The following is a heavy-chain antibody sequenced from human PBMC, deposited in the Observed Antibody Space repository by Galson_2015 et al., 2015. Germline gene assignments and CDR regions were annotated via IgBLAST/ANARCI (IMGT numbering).Heavy chain of an antibody. Sequence: SLRLSCAASGFTFSRYAVSWVRQAPGTGLEWVSAISGSGGSTYYADSVKGRFTVSRDNSKSTLYLQMNSLRAEDTAVYYCAKDRYYDGRGTDAFDIWGQGTMVTVSS. CDR1: GFTFSRYA. J-gene: IGHJ3*02. V-gene: IGHV3-23*01. CDR3: AKDRYYDGRGTDAFDI. D-gene: IGHD3-22*01. CDR2: ISGSGGST.